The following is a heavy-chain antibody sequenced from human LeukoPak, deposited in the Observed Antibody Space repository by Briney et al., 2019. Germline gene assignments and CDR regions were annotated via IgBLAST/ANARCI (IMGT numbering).Heavy chain of an antibody. CDR1: GGSISSYY. D-gene: IGHD6-19*01. Sequence: SETLSLTCTVSGGSISSYYWSWIRQPPGKGLEWIGYIYYSGSTNYNPSLKSRVTISVDTSKNQFSLKLSSVTAADTAVYYCARAGYSSGWGIFDYWGQGTLVTVSS. J-gene: IGHJ4*02. CDR2: IYYSGST. CDR3: ARAGYSSGWGIFDY. V-gene: IGHV4-59*01.